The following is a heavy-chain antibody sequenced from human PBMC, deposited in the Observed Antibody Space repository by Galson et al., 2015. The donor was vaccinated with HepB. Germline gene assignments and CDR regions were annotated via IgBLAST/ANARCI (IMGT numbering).Heavy chain of an antibody. CDR3: ARARGYSYGYGMDV. CDR1: GFTFSSYG. Sequence: SLRLSCAASGFTFSSYGMHWVRQAPGKGLEWVAVIWYDGSNKYYADSVKGRFTISRDNSKNTLYLQMNGLRAEDTAVYYCARARGYSYGYGMDVWGQGTTDTVSS. D-gene: IGHD5-18*01. J-gene: IGHJ6*02. V-gene: IGHV3-33*08. CDR2: IWYDGSNK.